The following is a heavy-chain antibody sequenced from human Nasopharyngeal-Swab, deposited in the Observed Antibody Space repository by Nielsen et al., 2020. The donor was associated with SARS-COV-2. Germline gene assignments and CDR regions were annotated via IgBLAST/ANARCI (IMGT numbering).Heavy chain of an antibody. CDR3: ARADCSGGNCYSLSWFDS. D-gene: IGHD2-15*01. CDR2: IYPADSDA. CDR1: GYSFSNYW. Sequence: GESLKISCQGSGYSFSNYWIGWVRQLPGKGLEWMGAIYPADSDARYSPSFQGQVTISEDKSINTAYLQWSSLKASDTAMYYCARADCSGGNCYSLSWFDSWGQGTLVTVSS. J-gene: IGHJ5*01. V-gene: IGHV5-51*01.